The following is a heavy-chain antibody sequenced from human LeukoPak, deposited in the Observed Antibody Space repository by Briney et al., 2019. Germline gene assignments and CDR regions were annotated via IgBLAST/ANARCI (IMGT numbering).Heavy chain of an antibody. J-gene: IGHJ4*02. D-gene: IGHD1/OR15-1a*01. CDR1: GYSFTDWF. Sequence: ASVKVSCKTFGYSFTDWFLHWVGQVPGQGLEWMGWINPKSGGTSFAQKFQGRVTMTADTSITTSYMELARLRSDDTAVYYCAPLVRNSLAPQQRFWGQGTMVTVSS. CDR2: INPKSGGT. V-gene: IGHV1-2*02. CDR3: APLVRNSLAPQQRF.